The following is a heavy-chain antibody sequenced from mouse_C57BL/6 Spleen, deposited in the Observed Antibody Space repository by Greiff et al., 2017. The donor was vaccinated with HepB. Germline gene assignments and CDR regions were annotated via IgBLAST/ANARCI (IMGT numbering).Heavy chain of an antibody. Sequence: VQLQQSGPGLVKPSQSLSLTCSVTGYSITSGYYWNWIRQFPGNKLEWMGYISYDGSNNYNPSLKNRISLTRDTSKNQFFLKLNSVTTEDTATYYCARDSSSYDYYAMDYWGQGTSVTVSS. J-gene: IGHJ4*01. CDR2: ISYDGSN. CDR1: GYSITSGYY. CDR3: ARDSSSYDYYAMDY. V-gene: IGHV3-6*01. D-gene: IGHD1-1*01.